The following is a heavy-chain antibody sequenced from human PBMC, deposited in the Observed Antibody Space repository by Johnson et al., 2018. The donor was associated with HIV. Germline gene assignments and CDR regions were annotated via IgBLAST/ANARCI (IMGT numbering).Heavy chain of an antibody. CDR3: AKERSGSYSGADAFDI. Sequence: EKLVESGGGLVKPGGSLRLSCVASGFTFSSYAMSWVRQAPGKGLEWVSAISGSGGSTYYADSVKGRFTISRDNSKNTLYLQMNSLRAEDTAVYYCAKERSGSYSGADAFDIWGQGTMVTVSS. CDR2: ISGSGGST. V-gene: IGHV3-23*04. D-gene: IGHD1-26*01. CDR1: GFTFSSYA. J-gene: IGHJ3*02.